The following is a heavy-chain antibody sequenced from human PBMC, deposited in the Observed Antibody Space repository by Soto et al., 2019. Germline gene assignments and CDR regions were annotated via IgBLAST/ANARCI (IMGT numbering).Heavy chain of an antibody. J-gene: IGHJ5*02. CDR2: ISYDGSNK. Sequence: HPGGSLRLSCAASGFTFSSYGMHWVRQAPGKGLEWVAVISYDGSNKYYADSVKGRFTISRDNSKNTPYLQMNSLRAEDTAVYYCAPEWEFGCSSTSCPYNWFDPWGQGTLVTVSS. CDR3: APEWEFGCSSTSCPYNWFDP. CDR1: GFTFSSYG. D-gene: IGHD2-2*01. V-gene: IGHV3-30*03.